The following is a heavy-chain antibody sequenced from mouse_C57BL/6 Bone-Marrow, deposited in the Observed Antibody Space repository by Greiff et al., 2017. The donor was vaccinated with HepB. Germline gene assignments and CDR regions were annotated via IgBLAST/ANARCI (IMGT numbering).Heavy chain of an antibody. CDR3: ARRSIYYYGSSLLYFDY. CDR2: INPNNGGT. V-gene: IGHV1-22*01. D-gene: IGHD1-1*01. Sequence: VQLQQSGPELVKPGASVKMSCKASGYTFTDYNMHWVKQSHGKSLEWIGYINPNNGGTSYNQKFKGKATLTVNKSSSTAYMELRSLTSEDSAVYYCARRSIYYYGSSLLYFDYWGQGTTLTVSS. CDR1: GYTFTDYN. J-gene: IGHJ2*01.